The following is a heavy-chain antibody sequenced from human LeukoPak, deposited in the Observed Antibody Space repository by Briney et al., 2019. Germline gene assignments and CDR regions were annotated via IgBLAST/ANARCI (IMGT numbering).Heavy chain of an antibody. Sequence: LSGGSLRLSCAASTFTFGNSWMSWVRQAPGKGLEWVANIKEDGSEEYYVDSVKGRFTISSDNTKNSLYLQMNSLRAEDTAVYYCARVPAAWDYWGQRTLVTVSS. V-gene: IGHV3-7*01. CDR3: ARVPAAWDY. CDR1: TFTFGNSW. CDR2: IKEDGSEE. D-gene: IGHD2-2*01. J-gene: IGHJ4*02.